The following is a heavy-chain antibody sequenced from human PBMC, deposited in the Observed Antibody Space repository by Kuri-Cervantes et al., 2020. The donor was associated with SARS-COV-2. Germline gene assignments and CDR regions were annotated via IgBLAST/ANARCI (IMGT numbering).Heavy chain of an antibody. CDR1: GYTFTGYY. CDR2: INPNSGGT. D-gene: IGHD6-19*01. Sequence: ASVKVSCKASGYTFTGYYMHWVRQAPGQGLEWMGWINPNSGGTNYAQKFQGWVTMTRDTSISTAYMELSRLRSDDTAVYYCARSSGYSSGWSSGRNWFDPWGQGTLVTVSS. CDR3: ARSSGYSSGWSSGRNWFDP. V-gene: IGHV1-2*04. J-gene: IGHJ5*02.